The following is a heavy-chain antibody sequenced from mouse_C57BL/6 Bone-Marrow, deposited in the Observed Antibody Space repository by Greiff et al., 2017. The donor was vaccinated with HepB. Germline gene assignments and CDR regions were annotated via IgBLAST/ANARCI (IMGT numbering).Heavy chain of an antibody. D-gene: IGHD1-1*01. CDR2: ISDGGSYT. J-gene: IGHJ4*01. V-gene: IGHV5-4*01. CDR3: ARSLLRAMDY. Sequence: EVQGVESGGGLVKPGGSLKLSCAASGFTFSSYAMSWVRQTPEKRLEWVATISDGGSYTYYPDNVKGRCTISRDNAKNNRYLQMSLLKSEDTAMYYYARSLLRAMDYGDRGNSVTVSA. CDR1: GFTFSSYA.